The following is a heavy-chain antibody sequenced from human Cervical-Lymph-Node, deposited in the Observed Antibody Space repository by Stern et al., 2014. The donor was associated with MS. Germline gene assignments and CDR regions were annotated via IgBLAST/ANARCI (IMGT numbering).Heavy chain of an antibody. CDR3: TRDSGGGHIPDGYDV. Sequence: VQLEESGPGLVKPSQTLSLTCSVSGGAFNSGGHYWSWIRHFPGKGLEWIGYIHYSGLAYYNPSLKSRVTISLDTSNSQFSLKLTSVTAADTAVYYCTRDSGGGHIPDGYDVWGQGTLVTVSS. D-gene: IGHD2-15*01. CDR1: GGAFNSGGHY. J-gene: IGHJ3*01. V-gene: IGHV4-31*03. CDR2: IHYSGLA.